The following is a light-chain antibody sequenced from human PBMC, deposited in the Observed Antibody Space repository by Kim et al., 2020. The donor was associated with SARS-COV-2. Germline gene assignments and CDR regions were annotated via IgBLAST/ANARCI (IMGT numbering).Light chain of an antibody. CDR3: QQYNNWPPYT. Sequence: VSPGERATLYCRASQNINYNLAWFRQKPGQAPSLLIYHSSTRAAGVPARFSGSGSGTEFTLTISSLQSEDFAIYFCQQYNNWPPYTFGQGTKLG. CDR1: QNINYN. J-gene: IGKJ2*01. V-gene: IGKV3-15*01. CDR2: HSS.